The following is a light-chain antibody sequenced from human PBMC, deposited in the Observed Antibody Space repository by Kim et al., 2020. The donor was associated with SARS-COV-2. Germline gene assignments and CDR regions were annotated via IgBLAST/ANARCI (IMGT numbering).Light chain of an antibody. CDR1: QRIGTY. V-gene: IGKV3-15*01. Sequence: EIVMTQSPATLSVSPGERATLSCRADQRIGTYLAWYQQKPGQAPRFLISGASTRATGVPARFTGSGSGTGFTLTISNLQSEDFAVYHCQQYNNWPWTFGQGTKVDIK. CDR2: GAS. J-gene: IGKJ1*01. CDR3: QQYNNWPWT.